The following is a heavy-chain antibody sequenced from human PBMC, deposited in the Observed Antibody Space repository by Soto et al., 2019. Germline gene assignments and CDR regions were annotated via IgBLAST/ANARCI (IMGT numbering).Heavy chain of an antibody. V-gene: IGHV3-23*01. J-gene: IGHJ4*02. D-gene: IGHD2-21*01. CDR2: ISADGGST. Sequence: ERLLESGGGLVQPGGSLRLSCAASGFTFNSRAMNWVRQAPGKGLEWVSAISADGGSTWYADSVKGRFTISRDNSRNTLHLQMGSLRTEDTAIYYCAKDVWWSSVWGQGTLVTVSS. CDR1: GFTFNSRA. CDR3: AKDVWWSSV.